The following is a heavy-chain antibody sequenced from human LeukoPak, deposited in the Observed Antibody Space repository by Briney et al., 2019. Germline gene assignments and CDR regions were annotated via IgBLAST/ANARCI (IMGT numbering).Heavy chain of an antibody. CDR1: GFTFSNSW. D-gene: IGHD6-13*01. CDR3: ARSRWTAAAGTHFDY. J-gene: IGHJ4*02. Sequence: GGSLRLSCAASGFTFSNSWMTWVRQAPGKGLEWVANTKQDGSEKYYVDSVKGRFTISSDNAKNSLYLQMNSLRAEDTAVYYCARSRWTAAAGTHFDYWGQGTLVTVSS. V-gene: IGHV3-7*01. CDR2: TKQDGSEK.